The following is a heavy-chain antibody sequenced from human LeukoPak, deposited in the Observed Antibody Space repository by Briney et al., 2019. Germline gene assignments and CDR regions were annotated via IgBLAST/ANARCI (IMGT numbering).Heavy chain of an antibody. CDR3: ASSTSFLAPPDY. Sequence: PSETLSLTYTVSGGSISSYYWSWIRQPPGKGLEWIGYIYYSGSTNYNPSLKSRVTISVDTSKNQFSLKLSSVPAADTAVYYCASSTSFLAPPDYWGQGTLVTVSS. V-gene: IGHV4-59*08. J-gene: IGHJ4*02. CDR1: GGSISSYY. D-gene: IGHD2-2*01. CDR2: IYYSGST.